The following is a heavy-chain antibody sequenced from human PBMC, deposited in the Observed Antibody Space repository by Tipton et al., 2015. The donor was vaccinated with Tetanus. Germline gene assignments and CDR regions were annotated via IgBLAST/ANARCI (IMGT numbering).Heavy chain of an antibody. Sequence: TLSLTCTVSGGSISSSSYYWGWIRQPPGKGLEWIGSIYYSGSTYYNPSLKSRVTISVDTSKNQFSLKLSSVTAADTAVYYCARECGSTSCYVDYWGQGTLVTVSS. CDR3: ARECGSTSCYVDY. D-gene: IGHD2-2*01. CDR1: GGSISSSSYY. J-gene: IGHJ4*02. V-gene: IGHV4-39*02. CDR2: IYYSGST.